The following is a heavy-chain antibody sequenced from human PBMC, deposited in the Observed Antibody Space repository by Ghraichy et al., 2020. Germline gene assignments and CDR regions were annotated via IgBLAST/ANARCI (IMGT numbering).Heavy chain of an antibody. CDR1: GGSFSGYY. CDR2: INHSGST. CDR3: ARLGARIAVAGTDNFDY. D-gene: IGHD6-19*01. V-gene: IGHV4-34*01. Sequence: SQTLSLTCAVYGGSFSGYYWSWIRQPPGKGLEWIGEINHSGSTNYNPSLKSRVTISVDTSKNQFSLKLSSVTAADTAVYYCARLGARIAVAGTDNFDYWGQGTLVTVSS. J-gene: IGHJ4*02.